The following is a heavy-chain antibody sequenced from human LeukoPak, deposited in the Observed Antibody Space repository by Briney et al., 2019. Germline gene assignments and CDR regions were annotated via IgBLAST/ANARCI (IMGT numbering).Heavy chain of an antibody. D-gene: IGHD1-26*01. CDR2: ISGSGGST. J-gene: IGHJ6*03. V-gene: IGHV3-23*01. CDR3: AKDGVGATTGYYYMDV. Sequence: PGGSLRLSCAASGFTFSSYVVSWVRQAPGKGLEWVSAISGSGGSTYYAESVKGRFTISRDNSKNTLYLQMNSLRAEDTAVYYCAKDGVGATTGYYYMDVWGKGTTVTVSS. CDR1: GFTFSSYV.